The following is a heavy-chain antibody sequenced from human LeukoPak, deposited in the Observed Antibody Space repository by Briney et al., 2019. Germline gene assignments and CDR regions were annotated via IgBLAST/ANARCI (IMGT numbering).Heavy chain of an antibody. Sequence: GGSLRLSCAASGFTFSSYEMNWVRQAPGKGLEWVSYISSSGSTIYYADSVKGRFTISRDNAKNSLYLQMNSLRPEDTAVYYCAGHFGAWHYFDYWGQGTLVTVSS. D-gene: IGHD3-3*01. V-gene: IGHV3-48*03. CDR1: GFTFSSYE. J-gene: IGHJ4*02. CDR2: ISSSGSTI. CDR3: AGHFGAWHYFDY.